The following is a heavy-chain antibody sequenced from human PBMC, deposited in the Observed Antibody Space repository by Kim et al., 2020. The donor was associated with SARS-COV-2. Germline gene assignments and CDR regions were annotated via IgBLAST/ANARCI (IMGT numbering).Heavy chain of an antibody. Sequence: PSLTSRVSISVDTSKKQFSLKWSSVTAADTAVYYCARNPIWFGELAHFDYWGQGTLVTVSS. CDR3: ARNPIWFGELAHFDY. V-gene: IGHV4-39*01. D-gene: IGHD3-10*01. J-gene: IGHJ4*02.